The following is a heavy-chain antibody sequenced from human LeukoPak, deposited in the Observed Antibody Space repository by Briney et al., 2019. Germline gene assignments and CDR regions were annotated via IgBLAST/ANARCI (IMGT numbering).Heavy chain of an antibody. J-gene: IGHJ2*01. V-gene: IGHV5-51*01. CDR1: GYSFTSYW. Sequence: GESLEISCKGSGYSFTSYWIGWVRQMPGKGLEWMGIIYPGDSDTRYSPSFQGQVTISADKSISTAYLQWSSLKASDTAMYYCARGAYLAAAGPGNWYFDLWGRGTLVTVSS. CDR2: IYPGDSDT. D-gene: IGHD6-13*01. CDR3: ARGAYLAAAGPGNWYFDL.